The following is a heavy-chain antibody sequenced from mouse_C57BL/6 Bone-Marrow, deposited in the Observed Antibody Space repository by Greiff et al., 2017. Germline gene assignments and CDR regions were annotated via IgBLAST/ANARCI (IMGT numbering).Heavy chain of an antibody. J-gene: IGHJ3*01. Sequence: QVQLKESGAELARPGASVKLSCKASGYTFTSYGISWVKQSTGQGLEWIGEIYPRSGNTYYNEKFKGKATLTADKSSSTAYMELRSLTSEDSAVYFCAREDYYGSSYEAYWGQGTLVTVSA. CDR3: AREDYYGSSYEAY. CDR2: IYPRSGNT. V-gene: IGHV1-81*01. D-gene: IGHD1-1*01. CDR1: GYTFTSYG.